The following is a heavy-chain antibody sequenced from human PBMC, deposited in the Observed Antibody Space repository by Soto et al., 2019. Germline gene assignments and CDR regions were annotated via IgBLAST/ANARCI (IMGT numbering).Heavy chain of an antibody. CDR1: GFTFSSYV. J-gene: IGHJ4*02. D-gene: IGHD1-1*01. CDR3: ARETPGWNPFDF. CDR2: TSYDGSNK. V-gene: IGHV3-30*03. Sequence: QVQLVESGGGVVQPGRSLRLSCAASGFTFSSYVMHWVRQAPGKGLEWVALTSYDGSNKQYADSVKGRFTISRDNSKNTLYLQVNSLRAEDTAVYYCARETPGWNPFDFWGRGTQVTVSS.